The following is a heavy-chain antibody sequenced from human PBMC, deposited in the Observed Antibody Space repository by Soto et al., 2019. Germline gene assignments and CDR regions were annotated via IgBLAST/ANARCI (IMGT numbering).Heavy chain of an antibody. CDR1: GFSFSSYA. V-gene: IGHV3-23*01. D-gene: IGHD5-12*01. CDR3: AKTGYNDYNRYMDV. J-gene: IGHJ6*03. Sequence: PGGSLRLSYAASGFSFSSYAMGWVRQAPGKGLEWVSTISASGGDVYYADSVKGRFTISRDISKSTLYLQMNSLRADDTAIYYCAKTGYNDYNRYMDVWGKGTTVTVSS. CDR2: ISASGGDV.